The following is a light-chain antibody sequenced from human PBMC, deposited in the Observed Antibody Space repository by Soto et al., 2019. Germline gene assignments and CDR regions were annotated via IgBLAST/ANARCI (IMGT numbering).Light chain of an antibody. J-gene: IGKJ1*01. CDR3: PQVKSYPWT. Sequence: EIVLTQSPGTLSLSPGERATLSCSASQSVSKNYLAWYQQKPGQAPRLLIYGASTRETGIPERFSGSGAGAECTRTISRLEPEDVATDYCPQVKSYPWTFGQGTQVDIK. CDR2: GAS. V-gene: IGKV3-20*01. CDR1: QSVSKNY.